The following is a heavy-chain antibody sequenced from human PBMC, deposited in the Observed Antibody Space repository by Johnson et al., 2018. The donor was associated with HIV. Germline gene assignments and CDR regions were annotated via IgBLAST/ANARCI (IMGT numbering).Heavy chain of an antibody. CDR3: ARDKGGGSDAFDI. Sequence: QVQLVESGGGLVKPGGSLIVSCEASGFTFSDYYMSWIRQAPGKGLEWVSYISSSGSSRYYADSVKGRFTITRDNAKNSLYLQMNSLRAEDTAVYYCARDKGGGSDAFDIWGQGTMVTVSS. D-gene: IGHD2-15*01. V-gene: IGHV3-11*04. CDR2: ISSSGSSR. CDR1: GFTFSDYY. J-gene: IGHJ3*02.